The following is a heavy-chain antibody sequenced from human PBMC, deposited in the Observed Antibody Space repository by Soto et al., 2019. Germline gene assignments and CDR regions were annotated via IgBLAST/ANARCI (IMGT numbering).Heavy chain of an antibody. CDR1: GFTFSSYA. D-gene: IGHD5-12*01. CDR3: AKNGRGYSGLYYGMDV. J-gene: IGHJ6*02. Sequence: GGSLRLSCAASGFTFSSYAMSWVRQAPGKGLEWVSAISGSGGSAYYADSVKGRFTISRDNSKNTLYLQMNSLGAEDTAVYYCAKNGRGYSGLYYGMDVWGQGTTVTVSS. CDR2: ISGSGGSA. V-gene: IGHV3-23*01.